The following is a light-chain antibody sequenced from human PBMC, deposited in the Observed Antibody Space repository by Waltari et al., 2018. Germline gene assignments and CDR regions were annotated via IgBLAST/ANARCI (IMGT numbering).Light chain of an antibody. CDR1: RSNIGSNY. V-gene: IGLV1-47*01. CDR3: AAWDDSLSGRV. Sequence: QSVLTQPPSASGTPGQRVTISCSGSRSNIGSNYVYWYQQLPGTAPKLLISRNNTRPSGVPDRFSGSKSGTSASLAISGLRSEDEADYYCAAWDDSLSGRVFGGGTKVTVL. J-gene: IGLJ3*02. CDR2: RNN.